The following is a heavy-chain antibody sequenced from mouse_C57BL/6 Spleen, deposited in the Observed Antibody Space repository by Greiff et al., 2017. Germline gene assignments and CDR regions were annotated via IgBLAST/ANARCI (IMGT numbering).Heavy chain of an antibody. J-gene: IGHJ1*03. D-gene: IGHD1-1*01. CDR1: GYTFTSYW. CDR3: TRTTVVSHWYFDV. Sequence: EVQLQQSGTVLARPGASVKMSCKTSGYTFTSYWMHWVKQRPGQGLEWIGAIYPGNSDTSYNQKFKGKAKLTAVTSASTAYMELSSLTNEDAAVYCCTRTTVVSHWYFDVWGTGTPVTVSS. V-gene: IGHV1-5*01. CDR2: IYPGNSDT.